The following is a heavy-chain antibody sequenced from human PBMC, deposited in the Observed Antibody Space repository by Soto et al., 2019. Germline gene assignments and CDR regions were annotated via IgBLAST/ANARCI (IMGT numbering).Heavy chain of an antibody. V-gene: IGHV1-8*01. D-gene: IGHD6-25*01. CDR1: GYTFTSYD. J-gene: IGHJ6*03. Sequence: ASVKVSCKASGYTFTSYDINWVRQATGQGLEWMGWMNPNSGNTGYAQKFQGRVTMTRNASISTAYMELSSLRSEDTAVYYCARGRSSVGYYYYYYMDVWGKGTTVTVSS. CDR2: MNPNSGNT. CDR3: ARGRSSVGYYYYYYMDV.